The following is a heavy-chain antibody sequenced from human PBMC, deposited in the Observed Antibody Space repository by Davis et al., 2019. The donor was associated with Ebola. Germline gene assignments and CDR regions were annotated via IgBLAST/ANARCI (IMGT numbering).Heavy chain of an antibody. Sequence: AASVKVSCKASGYTFTSYGISWVRQAPGQRLAWFGWMNPNSGNTGYAQKFQGRVTMTRNTSISTAYMELSSLRSEDTAVYYCARGTTGTLFYYGMDVWGQGTTVTVSS. CDR1: GYTFTSYG. V-gene: IGHV1-8*02. CDR3: ARGTTGTLFYYGMDV. D-gene: IGHD4-11*01. J-gene: IGHJ6*02. CDR2: MNPNSGNT.